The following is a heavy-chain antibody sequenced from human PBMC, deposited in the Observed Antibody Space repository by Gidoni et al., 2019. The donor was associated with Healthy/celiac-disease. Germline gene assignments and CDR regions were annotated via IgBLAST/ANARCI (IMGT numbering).Heavy chain of an antibody. CDR2: ISSSGSTI. D-gene: IGHD1-26*01. J-gene: IGHJ6*02. V-gene: IGHV3-48*03. Sequence: EVQLVESGGGLVQPGGSLRLSCAASGFTFSSYEMNWVRQAPGKGLEWVSYISSSGSTIYYADSVKGRFTISRDNAKNSLYLQMNSLRAEDTAVYYCARDWEDYYYGMDVWGQGTTVTVSS. CDR1: GFTFSSYE. CDR3: ARDWEDYYYGMDV.